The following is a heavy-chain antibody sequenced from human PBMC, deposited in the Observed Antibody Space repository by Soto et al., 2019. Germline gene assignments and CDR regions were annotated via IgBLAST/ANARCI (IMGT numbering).Heavy chain of an antibody. J-gene: IGHJ4*02. D-gene: IGHD6-19*01. CDR1: GFTFSSYW. V-gene: IGHV3-7*01. Sequence: GGSLSLSCAASGFTFSSYWMSWVRQAPGKGLEWVANIKQDGSEKYYVDSVKGRFTISRDNAKNSLYLQMNSLRAEDTAVYYCARTRSGIAVAGRYCFDYWGQGTLVTVSS. CDR2: IKQDGSEK. CDR3: ARTRSGIAVAGRYCFDY.